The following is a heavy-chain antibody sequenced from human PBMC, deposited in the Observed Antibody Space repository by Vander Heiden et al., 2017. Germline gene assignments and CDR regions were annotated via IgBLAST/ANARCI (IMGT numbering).Heavy chain of an antibody. D-gene: IGHD3-22*01. CDR1: GFTFSSYS. CDR2: ISSSSSYI. Sequence: EVQLVESGGGLVKHGRSLRLSCAASGFTFSSYSMNWVRQAPGKGLEWVSSISSSSSYIYYADSVKGRFTISRDNAKNSLYLQMNSLRAEDTAVYYCARDAYSSGYYKWGQGTLVTVSS. CDR3: ARDAYSSGYYK. V-gene: IGHV3-21*01. J-gene: IGHJ4*02.